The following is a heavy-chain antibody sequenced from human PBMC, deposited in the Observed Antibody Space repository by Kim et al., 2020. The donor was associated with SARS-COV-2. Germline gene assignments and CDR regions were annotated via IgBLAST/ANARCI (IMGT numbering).Heavy chain of an antibody. CDR2: IIPIFGRA. D-gene: IGHD4-17*01. CDR3: ARDATARAYGSYWYFDL. V-gene: IGHV1-69*13. Sequence: SVKVSCKASGGTFSSYAISWVRQAPGQGLEWMGGIIPIFGRANYAQKFQGRVTITADESTSTAYMELSSLRSEDTAVYYCARDATARAYGSYWYFDLWGRGTLVTVSS. J-gene: IGHJ2*01. CDR1: GGTFSSYA.